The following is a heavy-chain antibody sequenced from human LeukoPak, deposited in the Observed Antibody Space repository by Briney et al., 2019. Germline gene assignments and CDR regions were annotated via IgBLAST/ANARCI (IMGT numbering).Heavy chain of an antibody. CDR2: ISSSSSYI. CDR1: GFTFSSYS. V-gene: IGHV3-21*01. D-gene: IGHD3-16*02. Sequence: GGLLRLSCAASGFTFSSYSMNWVRQAPGKGLEWVSSISSSSSYIYYADSVKGRFTISRDNAKNSLYLQMNSLRAEDTAVYYCARVSLIALGSFDYWGQGTLVTVSS. CDR3: ARVSLIALGSFDY. J-gene: IGHJ4*02.